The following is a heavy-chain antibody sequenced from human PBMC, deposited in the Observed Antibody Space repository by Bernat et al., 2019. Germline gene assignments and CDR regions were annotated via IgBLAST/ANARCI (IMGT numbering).Heavy chain of an antibody. CDR3: ARDAGSEMATIIQRLSYAFDI. D-gene: IGHD5-24*01. J-gene: IGHJ3*02. CDR2: ISDDGSNK. CDR1: GFTFSSYG. Sequence: QVQLVESGGGVVQPGRSLRLSCAASGFTFSSYGMHWVRQAPGKGLEWVAVISDDGSNKYYAESVKGRFTISRDNSKNTLYLQMNSLRAEDTAVYYCARDAGSEMATIIQRLSYAFDIWGQGTMVTVSS. V-gene: IGHV3-30*03.